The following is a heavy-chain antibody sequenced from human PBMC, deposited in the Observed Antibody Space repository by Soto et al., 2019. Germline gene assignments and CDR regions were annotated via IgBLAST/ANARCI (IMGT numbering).Heavy chain of an antibody. V-gene: IGHV3-23*01. J-gene: IGHJ4*02. D-gene: IGHD3-10*01. CDR2: ISGSGLST. Sequence: HPGGSLRLSCTGSGFTFTNYAMSWVRQAPGRGLQWVSGISGSGLSTYYADSVKGRFTVSRHNSKNTLYLQMNSLRAQDTAVYYSATAPLHHPRWFFDYWGQGTLVTVSS. CDR3: ATAPLHHPRWFFDY. CDR1: GFTFTNYA.